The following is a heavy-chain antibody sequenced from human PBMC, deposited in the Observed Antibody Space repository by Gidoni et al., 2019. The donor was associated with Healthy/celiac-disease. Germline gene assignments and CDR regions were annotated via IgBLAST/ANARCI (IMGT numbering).Heavy chain of an antibody. D-gene: IGHD3-10*01. V-gene: IGHV4-34*01. CDR1: GGSFSGYY. Sequence: QVQLQQWGAGLLKPSETLYLTCAVYGGSFSGYYWSWIRQPPGKGLEWIGEINHSGSTNYNPSLKSRVTISVDTSKNQFSLKLSSVTAADTAVYYCARGYYGSGKYYFDYWGQGTLVTVSS. CDR2: INHSGST. CDR3: ARGYYGSGKYYFDY. J-gene: IGHJ4*02.